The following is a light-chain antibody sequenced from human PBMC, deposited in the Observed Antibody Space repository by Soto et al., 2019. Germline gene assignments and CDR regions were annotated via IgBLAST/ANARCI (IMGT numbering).Light chain of an antibody. CDR1: QSVSRY. Sequence: EIVLTQSPATLSLSPGERATLSCRASQSVSRYLAWYQQKPGQAPRLLIYDTCNRASGIPARFSGSGSGTDFTLTISSLEPEDFAVYYCQQRSNWPPEYTFGQGTSLEIK. V-gene: IGKV3-11*01. CDR2: DTC. CDR3: QQRSNWPPEYT. J-gene: IGKJ2*01.